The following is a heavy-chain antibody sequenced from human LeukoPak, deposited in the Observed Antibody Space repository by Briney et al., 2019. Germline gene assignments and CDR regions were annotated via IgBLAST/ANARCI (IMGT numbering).Heavy chain of an antibody. V-gene: IGHV3-21*01. CDR3: ARDHYYGSHYYGMDV. D-gene: IGHD3-10*01. CDR1: GFTFSSYS. CDR2: ISSSSRYI. J-gene: IGHJ6*02. Sequence: GGSLRLSCAASGFTFSSYSMNWVRQAPGKGLEWVSSISSSSRYIYYADSVKGRFTISRDNAKNSLYLQMNSLRAEDTAVYYCARDHYYGSHYYGMDVWGQGTTVTVSS.